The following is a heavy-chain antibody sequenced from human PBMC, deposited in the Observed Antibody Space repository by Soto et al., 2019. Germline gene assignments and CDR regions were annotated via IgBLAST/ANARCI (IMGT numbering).Heavy chain of an antibody. CDR3: ASLGVGDWANYYYYYGMDV. J-gene: IGHJ6*02. CDR1: GCTCSVND. D-gene: IGHD2-21*02. CDR2: VTANGGST. V-gene: IGHV3-23*01. Sequence: GGAVRGSCVDLGCTCSVNDMTWGRQAPGKGLEWVSAVTANGGSTYSADSVKGRFTISRDNSKNTLFLQMNSLRAEDTAVYYCASLGVGDWANYYYYYGMDVWGQGTTVTVSS.